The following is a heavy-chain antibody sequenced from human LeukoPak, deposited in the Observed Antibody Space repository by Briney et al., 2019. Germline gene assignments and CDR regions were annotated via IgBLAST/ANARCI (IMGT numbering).Heavy chain of an antibody. Sequence: TSETLSLTCAVSGYSISSGYFWGWIRQPPGRRLEWIGTVYHSGNTYYNPSLKSRLTISVDTSKNQFSLTLSSVTAADTAVYYCARRYYYGSGVFDYWGQGALVTVSS. D-gene: IGHD3-10*01. CDR1: GYSISSGYF. CDR3: ARRYYYGSGVFDY. CDR2: VYHSGNT. V-gene: IGHV4-38-2*01. J-gene: IGHJ4*02.